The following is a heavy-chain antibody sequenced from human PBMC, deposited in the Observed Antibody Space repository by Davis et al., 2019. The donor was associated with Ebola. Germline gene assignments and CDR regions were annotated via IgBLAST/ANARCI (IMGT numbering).Heavy chain of an antibody. CDR3: ARDTRLDIVLMVYADGTFDY. D-gene: IGHD2-8*01. CDR1: GYTFTGHY. J-gene: IGHJ4*02. Sequence: ASVKVSCKTSGYTFTGHYIQWVRQAPGQGLEWMGRINPNSGGTNYAQKFQGRVTMTRDTSISTAYMELSRLRSDDTAVYYCARDTRLDIVLMVYADGTFDYWGQGTLVTVSS. CDR2: INPNSGGT. V-gene: IGHV1-2*06.